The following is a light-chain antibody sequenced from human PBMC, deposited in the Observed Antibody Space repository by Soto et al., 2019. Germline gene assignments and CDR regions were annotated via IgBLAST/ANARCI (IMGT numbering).Light chain of an antibody. CDR2: RAS. CDR1: QTINTN. J-gene: IGKJ2*01. V-gene: IGKV3-15*01. CDR3: QQYNNWPLYT. Sequence: EMVMTQSPATLSVSPGERATLSCRASQTINTNLAWYQQKPGQGPRLLIYRASTRATGIPARFSGSGSGTELTLTISSLQSEDSALYYCQQYNNWPLYTFGQGTKLEIK.